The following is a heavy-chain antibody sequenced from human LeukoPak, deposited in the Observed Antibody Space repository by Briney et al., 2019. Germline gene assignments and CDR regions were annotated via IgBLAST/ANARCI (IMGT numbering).Heavy chain of an antibody. V-gene: IGHV3-48*04. CDR3: ARIAGMGFDY. Sequence: GGSLRLSCAASGFTFSSYSMNWVRQAPGKGLEWVSYISSSSGTIYYADSVKGRFTISRDNAKNSLYLQMNSLRAEDTAVYYCARIAGMGFDYWGQGTLVTVSS. CDR1: GFTFSSYS. J-gene: IGHJ4*02. CDR2: ISSSSGTI. D-gene: IGHD6-13*01.